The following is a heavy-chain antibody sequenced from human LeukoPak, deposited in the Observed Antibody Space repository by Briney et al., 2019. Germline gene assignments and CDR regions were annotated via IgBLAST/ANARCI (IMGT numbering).Heavy chain of an antibody. CDR3: AKGYGSGTSRYYFDY. V-gene: IGHV3-23*01. CDR1: GFTFSSYA. D-gene: IGHD3-10*01. Sequence: GGSLRLSCAASGFTFSSYAMSWVRQAPGKGLEWVSTITGSGGSTYYADSVKGRFTITRDNSKNTLYLQKISLGADDTAVYYCAKGYGSGTSRYYFDYWGQGTLVTVSS. J-gene: IGHJ4*02. CDR2: ITGSGGST.